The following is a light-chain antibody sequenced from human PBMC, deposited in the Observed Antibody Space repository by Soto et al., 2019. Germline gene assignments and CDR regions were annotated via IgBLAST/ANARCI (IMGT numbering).Light chain of an antibody. CDR2: AAS. J-gene: IGKJ1*01. V-gene: IGKV1-39*01. Sequence: DIQMTQSPSSLSASVGDRVTITCRASQSISSYLNWYQQKPGRAPKLLIYAASSFQSGVPSRFSGCGSGTDFTLTISSLQPEDFATYYCQQSYSTPWTFGQGTKVEIK. CDR3: QQSYSTPWT. CDR1: QSISSY.